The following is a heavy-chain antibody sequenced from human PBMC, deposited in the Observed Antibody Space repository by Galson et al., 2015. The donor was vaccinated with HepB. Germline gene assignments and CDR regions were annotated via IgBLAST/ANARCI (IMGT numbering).Heavy chain of an antibody. J-gene: IGHJ4*02. CDR3: AHESAEEQWADFDY. D-gene: IGHD6-19*01. CDR1: GFSLSTSGVG. V-gene: IGHV2-5*01. Sequence: PALVKPTQTLTLTCTFSGFSLSTSGVGVGWIRQPPGKALEWLALIYWNDDKRYSPSLKSRLTITKDTSKNQVVLTMTNMDPVDTATYYCAHESAEEQWADFDYWGQGTLVTVSS. CDR2: IYWNDDK.